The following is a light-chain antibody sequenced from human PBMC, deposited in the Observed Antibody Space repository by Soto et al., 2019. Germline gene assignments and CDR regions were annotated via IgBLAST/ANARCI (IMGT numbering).Light chain of an antibody. Sequence: DIQMTQSPSSVSAFVGESVTITCHASQRISAFLNWYHQKPGKAPTLLIYSASYLQNGVPSNFSGSGSGTDFTLSIVTLQPEDSGTYFCQQSYRLPLTFGGGTKVEI. CDR1: QRISAF. CDR3: QQSYRLPLT. J-gene: IGKJ4*01. CDR2: SAS. V-gene: IGKV1-39*01.